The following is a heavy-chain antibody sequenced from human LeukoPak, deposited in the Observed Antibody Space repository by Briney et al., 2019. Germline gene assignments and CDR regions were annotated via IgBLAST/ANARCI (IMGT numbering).Heavy chain of an antibody. V-gene: IGHV3-48*03. CDR3: ARAAHYDSSGYYRPDY. CDR1: GFTFSSHE. J-gene: IGHJ4*02. Sequence: GGSLRLSCAASGFTFSSHEMNWVRQAPGKGLEWVSYISSSGSAKYYADSVKGRFTLSRDNAKNSLDLQMNSLRAEDTAVYYCARAAHYDSSGYYRPDYWGQGTLVTVSS. D-gene: IGHD3-22*01. CDR2: ISSSGSAK.